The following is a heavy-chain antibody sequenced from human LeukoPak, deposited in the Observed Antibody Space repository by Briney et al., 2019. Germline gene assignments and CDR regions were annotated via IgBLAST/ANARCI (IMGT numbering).Heavy chain of an antibody. Sequence: SVKVSCKASGGTFSSYAISWVRQAPGQGLEWMGGIIPIFGTANYAQKFQGRVTITADESTSTAYMELSSLRSKDTAVYYCARDSGYDYSGGLWYFDYWGQGTLVTVSS. CDR2: IIPIFGTA. CDR1: GGTFSSYA. V-gene: IGHV1-69*13. J-gene: IGHJ4*02. D-gene: IGHD5-12*01. CDR3: ARDSGYDYSGGLWYFDY.